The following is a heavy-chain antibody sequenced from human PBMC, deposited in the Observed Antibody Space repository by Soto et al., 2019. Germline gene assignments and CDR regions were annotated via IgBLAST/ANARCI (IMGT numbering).Heavy chain of an antibody. D-gene: IGHD2-8*01. CDR3: VRGTNGWRGMDY. V-gene: IGHV3-74*01. CDR1: GFTFSSYP. CDR2: ITEDGSGT. J-gene: IGHJ4*02. Sequence: GSLRLSCATSGFTFSSYPIHWVRQAPGKGPVWVSRITEDGSGTTYADSVKGRFTVTRDNAKNTMYLQMSGLGAEDTAVYHCVRGTNGWRGMDYWGQGTLVTVSS.